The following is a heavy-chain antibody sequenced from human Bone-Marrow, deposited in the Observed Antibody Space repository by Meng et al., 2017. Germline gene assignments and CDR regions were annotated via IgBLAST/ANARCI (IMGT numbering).Heavy chain of an antibody. J-gene: IGHJ1*01. V-gene: IGHV3-21*01. Sequence: GESLKISCAASGFTSSSYSMNWVRQAPGKGLERVSSISSSSSYIYYADSVKGRFTISRNNANNSLYLQMNSLRAEDTAVYYYARDTRVPGATSPVWQWLVLKQHWGQGTLVTVSS. CDR3: ARDTRVPGATSPVWQWLVLKQH. CDR2: ISSSSSYI. CDR1: GFTSSSYS. D-gene: IGHD6-19*01.